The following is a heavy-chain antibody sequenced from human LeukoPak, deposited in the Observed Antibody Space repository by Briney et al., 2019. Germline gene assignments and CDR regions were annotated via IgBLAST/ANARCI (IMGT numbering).Heavy chain of an antibody. CDR1: GGSFSGYY. D-gene: IGHD4-17*01. CDR2: INHSGST. Sequence: SETLSLTCAVYGGSFSGYYWSWIRQPPGKGLEWIGEINHSGSTNYNPSLKSRATISVDTSKNQFSLKLSSVTAADTAVYYCARPTSGDYGLRVAFDIWGQGTMVTVSS. CDR3: ARPTSGDYGLRVAFDI. V-gene: IGHV4-34*01. J-gene: IGHJ3*02.